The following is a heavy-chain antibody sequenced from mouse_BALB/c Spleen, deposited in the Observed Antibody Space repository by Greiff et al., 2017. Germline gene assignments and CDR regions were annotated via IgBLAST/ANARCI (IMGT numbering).Heavy chain of an antibody. J-gene: IGHJ2*01. Sequence: EVNLVESGGGLVQPGGSLRLSCATSGFTFTDYYMSWVRQPPGKALEWLGFIRNKANGYTTEYSASVKGRFTISRDNSQSILYLQMNTLRAEDSATYYCARAIYFDYWGQGTTLTVSS. CDR2: IRNKANGYTT. CDR3: ARAIYFDY. V-gene: IGHV7-3*02. CDR1: GFTFTDYY.